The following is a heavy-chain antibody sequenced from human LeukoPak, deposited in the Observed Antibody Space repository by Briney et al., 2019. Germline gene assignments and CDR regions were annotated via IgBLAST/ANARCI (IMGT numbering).Heavy chain of an antibody. Sequence: GASVKVSCKASGYTFTGYYMHWVRQAPGQGLERMGWINPNSGGTNYAQKFQGRVTMTRDTSISTAYMELSRLRSDDTAVYYCARGTMVREINWFDPWGQGTLVTVSS. V-gene: IGHV1-2*02. CDR2: INPNSGGT. CDR3: ARGTMVREINWFDP. D-gene: IGHD3-10*01. J-gene: IGHJ5*02. CDR1: GYTFTGYY.